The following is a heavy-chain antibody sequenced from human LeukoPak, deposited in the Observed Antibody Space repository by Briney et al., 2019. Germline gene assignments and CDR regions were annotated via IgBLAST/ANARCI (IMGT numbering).Heavy chain of an antibody. CDR1: GGSICSGGYY. CDR3: ARGTTWIQLWLKAFDI. D-gene: IGHD5-18*01. V-gene: IGHV4-31*03. J-gene: IGHJ3*02. Sequence: SQTLSLTCTVSGGSICSGGYYWSWIRQHPGKGLEWIGYIYYSGSTYYNPSLKSRVTISVDTSKNQFSLKLSSVTAADTAVYYCARGTTWIQLWLKAFDIWGQGTMVTVSS. CDR2: IYYSGST.